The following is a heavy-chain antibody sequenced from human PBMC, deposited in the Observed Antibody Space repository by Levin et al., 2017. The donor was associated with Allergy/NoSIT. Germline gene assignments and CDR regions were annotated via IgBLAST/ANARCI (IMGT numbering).Heavy chain of an antibody. J-gene: IGHJ1*01. CDR1: GGSISSSSYY. Sequence: LSQTLSLTCTVSGGSISSSSYYWGWIRQPPGKGLEWIGSIYYSGSTYYNPSLKSRVTISVDTSKNQFSLKLSSVTAADTAVYYCATYYCGGDCYSGYFHHWGQGTLVTVSS. CDR2: IYYSGST. V-gene: IGHV4-39*01. CDR3: ATYYCGGDCYSGYFHH. D-gene: IGHD2-21*02.